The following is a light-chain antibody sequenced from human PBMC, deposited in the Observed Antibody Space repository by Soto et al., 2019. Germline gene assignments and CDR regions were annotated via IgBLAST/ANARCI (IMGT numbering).Light chain of an antibody. V-gene: IGLV2-14*01. Sequence: QSVLTQPASVSGSPGQSITISCTGTSSDVGAYYSVSWYQHHPGKAPKLIIYGVTNRPSGVSNRFSGSKSGNTASLTIPGLQAEDEADYHCSSYTSGSSHYVFGTGTKVT. CDR3: SSYTSGSSHYV. CDR1: SSDVGAYYS. J-gene: IGLJ1*01. CDR2: GVT.